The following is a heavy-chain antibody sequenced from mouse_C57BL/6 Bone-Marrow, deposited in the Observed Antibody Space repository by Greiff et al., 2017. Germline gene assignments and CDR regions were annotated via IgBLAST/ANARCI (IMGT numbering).Heavy chain of an antibody. CDR2: IYPGDGDT. V-gene: IGHV1-82*01. CDR3: AKSTMITCFDY. D-gene: IGHD2-4*01. Sequence: VQLQQSGPELVKPGASVKISCKASGYAFSSSWMNWVKQRPGKGLEWIGRIYPGDGDTNYNGKFKGKATLTADKSSSTAYMQLSSLTSEDSAVYFCAKSTMITCFDYWGQGTTLTVSS. CDR1: GYAFSSSW. J-gene: IGHJ2*01.